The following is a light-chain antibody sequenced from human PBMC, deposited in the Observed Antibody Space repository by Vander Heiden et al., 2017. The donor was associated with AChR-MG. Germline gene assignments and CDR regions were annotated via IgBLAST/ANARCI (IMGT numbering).Light chain of an antibody. J-gene: IGKJ1*01. CDR2: GAT. CDR3: QQYGSSPCT. Sequence: EIVLTQSPGTLSLSPGESATLSCRASQRVSSCYLAWYQQKPGQAPRLLIYGATSRATGIPDRFSGSGSGTDFTLTISRLEPEDFAVYYCQQYGSSPCTFGQGTRVEIK. V-gene: IGKV3-20*01. CDR1: QRVSSCY.